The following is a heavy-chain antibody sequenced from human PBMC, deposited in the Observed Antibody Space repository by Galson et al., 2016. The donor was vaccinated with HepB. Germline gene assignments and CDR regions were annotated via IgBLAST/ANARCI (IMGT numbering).Heavy chain of an antibody. CDR1: GFTFSSSA. CDR3: ARRGPRHGRAPRHGDYDYFDS. CDR2: ISKDGRNK. D-gene: IGHD4-17*01. V-gene: IGHV3-30*04. Sequence: SLRLSGAASGFTFSSSAMHWVRQAPGKGLEWVAVISKDGRNKYYADSVGGRFTVSRDNSNNTLFLQMNTLRAEDTAVYYCARRGPRHGRAPRHGDYDYFDSWGQGTLVTISS. J-gene: IGHJ4*02.